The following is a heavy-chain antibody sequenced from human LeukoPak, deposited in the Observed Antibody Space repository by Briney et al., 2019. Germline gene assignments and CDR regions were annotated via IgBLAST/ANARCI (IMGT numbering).Heavy chain of an antibody. J-gene: IGHJ4*02. CDR1: GYTFSGYY. V-gene: IGHV1-2*02. CDR3: ARALVVPAAIREESYFDC. CDR2: INPNSGGT. D-gene: IGHD2-2*02. Sequence: ASVKVSCKASGYTFSGYYMHWVRQAPGQGLEWMGWINPNSGGTNYAQKFQGRVTMTRDTSISTAYKELSRLRSDDTAVYYCARALVVPAAIREESYFDCWGQGTLVTVSS.